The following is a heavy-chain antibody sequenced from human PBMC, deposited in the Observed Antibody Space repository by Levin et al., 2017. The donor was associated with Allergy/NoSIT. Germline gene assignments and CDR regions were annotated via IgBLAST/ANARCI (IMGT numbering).Heavy chain of an antibody. J-gene: IGHJ3*02. CDR2: INHSGST. Sequence: PSETLSLTCAVYGGSFSGYYWSWIRQPPGKGLEWIGEINHSGSTNYNPSLKSRVTISVDTSKNQFSLKLSSVTAADTAVYYCARGHPPRGAFDIWGQGTMVTVSS. V-gene: IGHV4-34*01. CDR3: ARGHPPRGAFDI. CDR1: GGSFSGYY.